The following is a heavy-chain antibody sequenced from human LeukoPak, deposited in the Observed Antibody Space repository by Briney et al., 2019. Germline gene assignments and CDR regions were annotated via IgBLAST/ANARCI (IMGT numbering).Heavy chain of an antibody. CDR1: GGSISSGDYY. D-gene: IGHD2-2*01. V-gene: IGHV4-30-4*08. CDR2: IYYSGST. J-gene: IGHJ3*02. Sequence: SETLSLTCTVSGGSISSGDYYWSWIRQPPGQGLEWIGYIYYSGSTYYNPSLKSRVTISVDTSKNQFSLKLSSVTAADTAVYYCARGPWAYQLPDQPNAFDIWGQGTMVTVSS. CDR3: ARGPWAYQLPDQPNAFDI.